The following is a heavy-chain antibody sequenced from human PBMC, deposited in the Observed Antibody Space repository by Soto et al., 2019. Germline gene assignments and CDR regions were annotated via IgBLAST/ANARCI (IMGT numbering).Heavy chain of an antibody. Sequence: QVQLVQSGAEVKKPGASVKVSCKASGYTFTSYGISWVRQAPGQGLEWMGWISAYNGNTNYAQKLQGRVTMTTDKSTSTAYMELRSLRSDDTAVYYCARDTIVVVINYYYYGMDVWGQGTTVTVSS. CDR1: GYTFTSYG. J-gene: IGHJ6*02. D-gene: IGHD3-22*01. CDR2: ISAYNGNT. CDR3: ARDTIVVVINYYYYGMDV. V-gene: IGHV1-18*04.